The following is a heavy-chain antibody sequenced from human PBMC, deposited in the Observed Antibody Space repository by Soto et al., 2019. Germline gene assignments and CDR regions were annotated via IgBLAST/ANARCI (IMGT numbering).Heavy chain of an antibody. D-gene: IGHD3-22*01. V-gene: IGHV3-7*01. CDR1: GFTFSSYW. CDR3: ARDQFEYYYDSSGSEDFDI. Sequence: PGGSLRLSCAASGFTFSSYWMSWVRQAPGKGLEWVANIKQDGSEKYYVDSVKGRFTISRDNAKNSLYLQMNSLRAEDTAVYYCARDQFEYYYDSSGSEDFDIWGQGTMVTVSS. J-gene: IGHJ3*02. CDR2: IKQDGSEK.